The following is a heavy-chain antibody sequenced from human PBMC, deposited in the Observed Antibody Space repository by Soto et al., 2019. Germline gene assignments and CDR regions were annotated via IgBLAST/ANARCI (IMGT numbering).Heavy chain of an antibody. Sequence: SETLSLTCTVSGGSITTSSHYWGWIRQSPGKGLECIGNIYYDGNTYYNPSLKSRVTISLDTSKNQISLRLTSVTDADAAVYYCARPGGSGWFYFDSWGQGSQVTVSS. D-gene: IGHD6-13*01. CDR2: IYYDGNT. CDR1: GGSITTSSHY. CDR3: ARPGGSGWFYFDS. J-gene: IGHJ4*02. V-gene: IGHV4-39*01.